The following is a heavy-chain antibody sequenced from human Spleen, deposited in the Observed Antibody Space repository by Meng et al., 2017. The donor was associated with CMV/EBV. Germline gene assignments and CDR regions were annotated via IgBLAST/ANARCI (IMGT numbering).Heavy chain of an antibody. J-gene: IGHJ4*02. CDR3: ARDGSPSREPEQFDY. CDR2: ISRSSVYK. CDR1: GFTFSSFN. V-gene: IGHV3-21*01. D-gene: IGHD1-26*01. Sequence: GESLKISCAASGFTFSSFNMNWVRQAPGEGLEWVASISRSSVYKYYADSMKGRLTISRDNAKNSLYLQIDSLRVEDTAVYYCARDGSPSREPEQFDYWGQGTLVTVSS.